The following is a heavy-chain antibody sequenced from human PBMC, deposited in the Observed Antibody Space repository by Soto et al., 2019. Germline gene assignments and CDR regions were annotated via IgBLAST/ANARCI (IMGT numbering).Heavy chain of an antibody. Sequence: PGGSLRLSCAASGFTFSSYSMNWVRQAPGKGPEWVSYISSSSSTIYYADSVKGRFTISRDNAKNSLYLQMNSLRDEDTAVYYCARGKEGGPYYFDYWGQGTLVTVSS. CDR1: GFTFSSYS. CDR3: ARGKEGGPYYFDY. V-gene: IGHV3-48*02. J-gene: IGHJ4*02. CDR2: ISSSSSTI.